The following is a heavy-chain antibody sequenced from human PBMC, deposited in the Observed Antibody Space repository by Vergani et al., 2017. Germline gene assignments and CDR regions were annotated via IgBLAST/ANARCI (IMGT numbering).Heavy chain of an antibody. CDR1: GFTFNHYA. Sequence: EVQLLESGGDLVQPGGSLRLSCAASGFTFNHYAMNWVRQAPGKGLEWVSGISGSGGSTYYAGSVKGRLTISRDSSKNTLYLKMNSLSAGDTAVYYCARANPRNSGYDYLYYYHAMDVWGQGTTVTVSS. CDR3: ARANPRNSGYDYLYYYHAMDV. D-gene: IGHD5-12*01. J-gene: IGHJ6*02. CDR2: ISGSGGST. V-gene: IGHV3-23*01.